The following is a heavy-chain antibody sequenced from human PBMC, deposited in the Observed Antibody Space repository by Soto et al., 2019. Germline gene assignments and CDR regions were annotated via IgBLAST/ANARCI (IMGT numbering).Heavy chain of an antibody. J-gene: IGHJ6*02. V-gene: IGHV3-9*01. CDR3: VKDRSSSSISYGMDV. D-gene: IGHD6-6*01. Sequence: GGSLRLSCAASGFTFNDYAMHWVRQRPGKGLEWVSLINWNSGSIGYADSVKGRFTISRDNAKSSLFLQMNSLGPEDTALYYCVKDRSSSSISYGMDVWGQGTTVTVSS. CDR2: INWNSGSI. CDR1: GFTFNDYA.